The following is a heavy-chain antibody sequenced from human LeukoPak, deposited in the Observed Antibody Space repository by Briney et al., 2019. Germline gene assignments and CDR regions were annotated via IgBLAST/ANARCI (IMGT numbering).Heavy chain of an antibody. D-gene: IGHD2-2*01. J-gene: IGHJ4*02. CDR1: GGTFSSYA. Sequence: GASVKVSCKASGGTFSSYAISWVRQAPGQGLEWMGGINPNSGGTNYAQKFQGRVTMTRDTSISTAYMELSRLRSDDTAVYYCARVVVSRPDYWGQGTLVTVSS. CDR3: ARVVVSRPDY. V-gene: IGHV1-2*02. CDR2: INPNSGGT.